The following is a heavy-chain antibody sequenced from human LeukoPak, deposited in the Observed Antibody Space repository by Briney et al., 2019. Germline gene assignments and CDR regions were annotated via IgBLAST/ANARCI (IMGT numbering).Heavy chain of an antibody. Sequence: GGSLRLSCAASGFTFSSYAMSWVRQAPGKGREWVSAISGSGGSTYYADSVKGRFTISRDNSKNTLYLQMNSLRAEDTAVYYCARDKVGAYYFDYWGQGTLVTVSS. CDR1: GFTFSSYA. V-gene: IGHV3-23*01. J-gene: IGHJ4*02. D-gene: IGHD1-26*01. CDR3: ARDKVGAYYFDY. CDR2: ISGSGGST.